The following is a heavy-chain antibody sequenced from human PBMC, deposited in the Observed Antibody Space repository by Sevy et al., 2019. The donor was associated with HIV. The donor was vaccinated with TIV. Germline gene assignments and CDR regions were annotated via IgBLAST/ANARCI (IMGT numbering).Heavy chain of an antibody. J-gene: IGHJ6*01. Sequence: GGSRRLSCAASGFTFDDYAMHWVRQAPGKGLEWVSGISWNSGSIGYADSVKGRFTISRDNAKNSLYLQMNSLRAEDTALYYCAKDRRGDSYGNLRSGMDVWGQGTTVAVSS. D-gene: IGHD5-18*01. CDR1: GFTFDDYA. CDR3: AKDRRGDSYGNLRSGMDV. V-gene: IGHV3-9*01. CDR2: ISWNSGSI.